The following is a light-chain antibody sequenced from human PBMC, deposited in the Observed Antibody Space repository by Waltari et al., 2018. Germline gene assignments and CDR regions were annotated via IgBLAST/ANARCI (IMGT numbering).Light chain of an antibody. Sequence: DIQMTHSPSSLSASVGDRVTITCRASQQITTSLNWYQQKLGKAPNLMIYDASSVQSGVTARFRGSGSETDFKLTINSLQPEDFAIYYCQQSYRTPPTFGGGTRVEI. CDR2: DAS. J-gene: IGKJ4*01. V-gene: IGKV1-39*01. CDR3: QQSYRTPPT. CDR1: QQITTS.